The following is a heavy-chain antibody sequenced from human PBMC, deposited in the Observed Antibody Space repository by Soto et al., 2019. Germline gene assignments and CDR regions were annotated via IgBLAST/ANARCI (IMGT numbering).Heavy chain of an antibody. CDR2: ISGSGGST. CDR1: GFTLSSYA. J-gene: IGHJ6*02. V-gene: IGHV3-23*01. Sequence: GGSLRLSYEASGFTLSSYAMSWVLQAPGKGLECVSAISGSGGSTYYADSVKGRFTISRDNSKNTLYLQMNSLRAEDTAVYYCAKGQTGYSSGWFPLDYYYYGMDVWGQGTTVTVSS. D-gene: IGHD6-19*01. CDR3: AKGQTGYSSGWFPLDYYYYGMDV.